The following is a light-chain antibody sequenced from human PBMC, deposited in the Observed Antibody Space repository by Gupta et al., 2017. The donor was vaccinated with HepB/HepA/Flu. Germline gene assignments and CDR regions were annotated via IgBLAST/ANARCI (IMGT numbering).Light chain of an antibody. V-gene: IGKV1-5*03. CDR3: QQYNSYSRT. J-gene: IGKJ1*01. Sequence: DIQMTQSPSTLSASVGDRVTITCRASQSISSWLAWYQQKPGKAPKVLIYKASNLESGVPSRFSGSGSVTEFTLTINSLQPDDFATYYCQQYNSYSRTFGQGTKVEIK. CDR1: QSISSW. CDR2: KAS.